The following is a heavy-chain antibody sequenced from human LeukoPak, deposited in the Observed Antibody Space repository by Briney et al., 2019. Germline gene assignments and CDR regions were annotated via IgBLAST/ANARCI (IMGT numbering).Heavy chain of an antibody. J-gene: IGHJ4*02. D-gene: IGHD4-17*01. Sequence: GGSLRLSCAASGFTFGSCAMSWVRQAPEKGLEWVSAISGSGGSTYYADSVKGRFTISRDNSKNTLYLQMNSLRAEDTAVYYCAKDPPGVTTGSWGQGTLVTVSS. V-gene: IGHV3-23*01. CDR2: ISGSGGST. CDR3: AKDPPGVTTGS. CDR1: GFTFGSCA.